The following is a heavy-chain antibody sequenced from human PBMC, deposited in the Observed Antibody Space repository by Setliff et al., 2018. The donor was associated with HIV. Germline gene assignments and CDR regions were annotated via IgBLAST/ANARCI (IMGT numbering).Heavy chain of an antibody. CDR1: GYRFTSYY. J-gene: IGHJ3*02. CDR2: INPSEGAT. CDR3: ASKGGSENFPDSDAFDI. V-gene: IGHV1-46*01. D-gene: IGHD3-10*01. Sequence: ASVKVSCKASGYRFTSYYIHWVRQAPGQGLEWMGIINPSEGATIYAQKFQGRVTMTRDTSTNTVYMELTNLLSEDTAVYFCASKGGSENFPDSDAFDIWGLGTLVTVS.